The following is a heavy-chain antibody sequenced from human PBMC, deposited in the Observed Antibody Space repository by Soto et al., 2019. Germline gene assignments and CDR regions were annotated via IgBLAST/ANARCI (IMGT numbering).Heavy chain of an antibody. CDR2: ISSSGSTI. Sequence: PGGSLRLSCAASGFTFSSYEMNWVRQAPGKGLEWVSYISSSGSTIYYADSVKGRFTISRDNAKNSLYLQMNSLRAEDTAVYYCARGGYSYGYEYYYYGMDVWGQGTTVTVSS. CDR1: GFTFSSYE. V-gene: IGHV3-48*03. D-gene: IGHD5-18*01. J-gene: IGHJ6*02. CDR3: ARGGYSYGYEYYYYGMDV.